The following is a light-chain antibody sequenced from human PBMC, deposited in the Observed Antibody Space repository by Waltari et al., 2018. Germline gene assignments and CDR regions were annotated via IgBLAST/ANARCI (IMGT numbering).Light chain of an antibody. J-gene: IGLJ3*02. CDR1: SSDVGGYNY. Sequence: QSALTQPASVSGSPGQSITISCTGTSSDVGGYNYVSWYQQHPGKAPKLMIYDVSNRPSGFSNRFSGSNSGNTASLTISGLQAEDEADYYCSSYTSSSTLWVFGGGTKLTVL. V-gene: IGLV2-14*03. CDR3: SSYTSSSTLWV. CDR2: DVS.